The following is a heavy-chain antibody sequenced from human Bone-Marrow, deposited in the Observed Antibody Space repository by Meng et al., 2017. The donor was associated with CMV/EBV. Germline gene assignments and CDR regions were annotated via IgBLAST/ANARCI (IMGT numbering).Heavy chain of an antibody. CDR2: IKSKADGETA. V-gene: IGHV3-15*01. J-gene: IGHJ4*02. CDR1: TFTGYY. Sequence: TFTGYYMHWVAQATGKGPEWVGRIKSKADGETADSAAPVKGRFIVSRDDSKSTLYLLMNSLKTEDTAMYYCIRDDTWGYCSGPSCFWGPGTLVTVSS. D-gene: IGHD2-15*01. CDR3: IRDDTWGYCSGPSCF.